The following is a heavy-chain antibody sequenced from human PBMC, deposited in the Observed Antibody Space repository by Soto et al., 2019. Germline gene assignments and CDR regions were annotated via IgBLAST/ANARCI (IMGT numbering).Heavy chain of an antibody. V-gene: IGHV1-3*01. CDR1: GYTFTSYA. Sequence: QVQLVQSGAEVKKPGASVKVSCKASGYTFTSYAMHWVRQAPGQRLEWMGWINAGNGNTKYSQKFQGRVTITRDTAASTAYMKLSSLRSEDTAVYYCASSYSNYALIAYYYSGMDVWGQGTTVTVSS. CDR2: INAGNGNT. CDR3: ASSYSNYALIAYYYSGMDV. D-gene: IGHD4-4*01. J-gene: IGHJ6*02.